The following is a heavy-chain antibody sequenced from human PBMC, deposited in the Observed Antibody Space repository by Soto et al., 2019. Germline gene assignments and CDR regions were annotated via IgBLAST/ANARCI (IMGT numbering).Heavy chain of an antibody. CDR1: GYTFTSDG. CDR2: INTHNGDT. J-gene: IGHJ4*02. CDR3: ARESGGSSGWYLQDFDY. Sequence: QVQLVQSGAEVKNPGASVKVSCEASGYTFTSDGISWVRQAPGQGLEWMGWINTHNGDTNYAQKFQGRVTMTTDTPTSTAYMEVRSLGSDDTAVYYCARESGGSSGWYLQDFDYWGQGTLVTVSS. D-gene: IGHD6-19*01. V-gene: IGHV1-18*04.